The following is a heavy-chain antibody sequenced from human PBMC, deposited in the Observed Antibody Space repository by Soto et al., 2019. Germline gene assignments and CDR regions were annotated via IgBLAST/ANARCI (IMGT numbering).Heavy chain of an antibody. J-gene: IGHJ5*02. CDR3: AREGYCISTSCYGWFDP. V-gene: IGHV3-7*01. Sequence: GGSLRLSCAASGFTFSSYWMSWVRQAPGKGLEWVANIKQDGSEKYYVDSVKGRFTISRDNAKNSLYLQMNSLRAEDTAVYYCAREGYCISTSCYGWFDPWGQGNLVTVSS. CDR2: IKQDGSEK. CDR1: GFTFSSYW. D-gene: IGHD2-2*01.